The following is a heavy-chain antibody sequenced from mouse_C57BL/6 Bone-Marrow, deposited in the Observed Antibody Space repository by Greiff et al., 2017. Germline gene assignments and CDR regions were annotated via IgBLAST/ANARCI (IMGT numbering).Heavy chain of an antibody. J-gene: IGHJ3*01. CDR3: ARDYGSGYEAWFAY. Sequence: VQLQQSGAELVRPGASVKMSCKASGYTFTSYTMHWVKQRPGQGLEWIGYINPSSGNTKYNQKFKGKATLTADKSSSTAYMQLSSLTSEDSAVYYCARDYGSGYEAWFAYWGQGTLVTVSA. D-gene: IGHD1-1*01. V-gene: IGHV1-4*01. CDR1: GYTFTSYT. CDR2: INPSSGNT.